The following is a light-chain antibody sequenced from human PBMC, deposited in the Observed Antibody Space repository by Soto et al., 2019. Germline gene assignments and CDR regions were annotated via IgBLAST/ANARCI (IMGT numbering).Light chain of an antibody. CDR3: QQYDSSPKT. Sequence: EIVLTQSLGTLSLSPGERATLCCRASQSVSSSYLAWYQQKPGLAPWRLIYGAASRSTGIPDRFSGSGSGTDFTLTISRLEPENFAVYYCQQYDSSPKTFCRGTKVDI. J-gene: IGKJ1*01. CDR2: GAA. V-gene: IGKV3-20*01. CDR1: QSVSSSY.